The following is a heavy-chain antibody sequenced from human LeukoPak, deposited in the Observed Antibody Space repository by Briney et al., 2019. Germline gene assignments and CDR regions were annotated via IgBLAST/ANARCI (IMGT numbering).Heavy chain of an antibody. J-gene: IGHJ6*02. V-gene: IGHV4-59*01. CDR3: AREDPQTTVPEGLDV. Sequence: SETLSLTGTVSGGSIDNYYWSWLRQPPGKGLEWIGYIYFSGTTNINPSLKSRVTISVDMSKNQFSLKLSSVTAADTAVYYCAREDPQTTVPEGLDVWGQGTTVTVSS. CDR1: GGSIDNYY. D-gene: IGHD4-17*01. CDR2: IYFSGTT.